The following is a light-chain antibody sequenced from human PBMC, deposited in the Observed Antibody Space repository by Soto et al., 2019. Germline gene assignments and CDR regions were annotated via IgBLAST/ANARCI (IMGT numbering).Light chain of an antibody. Sequence: QPVLTQSPSASGSLGASVRLTCTLTSGHSAYTIAWHQQQPEKGPRYLMKVNSDGSHTKGDGIPDRFSGSSSGTERYLTISSLQSEDEADYYCQTWGTGPWVFGGGTKLPVL. J-gene: IGLJ3*02. CDR1: SGHSAYT. V-gene: IGLV4-69*01. CDR2: VNSDGSH. CDR3: QTWGTGPWV.